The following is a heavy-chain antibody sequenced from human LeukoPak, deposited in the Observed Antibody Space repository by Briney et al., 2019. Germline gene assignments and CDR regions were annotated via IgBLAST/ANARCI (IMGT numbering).Heavy chain of an antibody. V-gene: IGHV3-53*01. Sequence: GGSLRLSCAASGFTVSSNYMNWVRQAPGKGLEWVSVLYTGGSTYYADSVKGRFTISRDTSKNTLYLQMDTLRAEDTAVYYCARDKGTGGDFYYGMDVWGQGTTVTVSS. D-gene: IGHD3/OR15-3a*01. CDR1: GFTVSSNY. CDR3: ARDKGTGGDFYYGMDV. CDR2: LYTGGST. J-gene: IGHJ6*02.